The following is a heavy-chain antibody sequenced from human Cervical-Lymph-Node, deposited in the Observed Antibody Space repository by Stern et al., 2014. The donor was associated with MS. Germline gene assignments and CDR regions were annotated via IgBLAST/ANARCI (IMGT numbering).Heavy chain of an antibody. Sequence: VQLVESGAEVKKPGSSMNISCKTSGGTFSSSYAITWMRQAPGQGLEWMGRIIPMVGLANYAQKFQGRVIITADKSTSTSYMELSSLTSEDTAVYYCARGVVSNRAAATLHNLFDPWGQGTLVTGS. CDR3: ARGVVSNRAAATLHNLFDP. V-gene: IGHV1-69*09. J-gene: IGHJ5*02. CDR2: IIPMVGLA. CDR1: GGTFSSSYA. D-gene: IGHD2-15*01.